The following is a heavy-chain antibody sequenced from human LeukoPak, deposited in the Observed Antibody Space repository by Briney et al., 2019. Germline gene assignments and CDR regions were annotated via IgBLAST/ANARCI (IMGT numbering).Heavy chain of an antibody. V-gene: IGHV3-48*04. CDR2: ISSSSNTI. J-gene: IGHJ6*02. CDR1: GFTFRSYS. D-gene: IGHD3-10*01. Sequence: PGGSLRLSCAASGFTFRSYSMNWVRQAPGKGLEWVSYISSSSNTIYYADSVKGRFTISRDNAKSSLYLQMNSLRAEDTAVYYCARDISYSGSGTYFYYYGMDVWGQGTTVTVSS. CDR3: ARDISYSGSGTYFYYYGMDV.